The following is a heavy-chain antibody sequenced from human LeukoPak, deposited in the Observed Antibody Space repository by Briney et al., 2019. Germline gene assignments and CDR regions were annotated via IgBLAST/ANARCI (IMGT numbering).Heavy chain of an antibody. CDR2: ISGSGGST. Sequence: PGGSLRLSCVVSGFTVSNNYMSWVRQAPGKGLEWVSAISGSGGSTYYADSVKGRFTISRDNSKNTLYLQMNSLRAEDTAVYYCAKDLPYSSSSLYRCGPFDYWGQGTLVTVSS. CDR3: AKDLPYSSSSLYRCGPFDY. D-gene: IGHD6-6*01. V-gene: IGHV3-23*01. CDR1: GFTVSNNY. J-gene: IGHJ4*02.